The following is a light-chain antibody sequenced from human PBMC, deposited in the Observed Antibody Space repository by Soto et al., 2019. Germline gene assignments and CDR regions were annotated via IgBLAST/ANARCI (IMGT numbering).Light chain of an antibody. J-gene: IGKJ3*01. CDR3: QQYDSLPPRA. Sequence: DIQMTQSPSSLSASVGDRVTITCQASQDISNYLNWYQQKPGKAPQLLIYDASNLERGVPSRIGGSGSGTDFIFTISSLQPADIATCYRQQYDSLPPRAFGPGTKVDLK. V-gene: IGKV1-33*01. CDR1: QDISNY. CDR2: DAS.